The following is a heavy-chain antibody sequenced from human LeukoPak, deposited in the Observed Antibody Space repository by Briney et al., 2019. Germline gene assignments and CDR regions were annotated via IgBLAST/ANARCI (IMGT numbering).Heavy chain of an antibody. CDR1: GFSLSTPGVD. D-gene: IGHD7-27*01. CDR2: IYWDDDK. V-gene: IGHV2-5*02. Sequence: KMSGPTLVNPTQTLTLTCTFSGFSLSTPGVDVGWIRQPPGKALEWLALIYWDDDKRYSPSLKSRLTITKDTSKNQVVLTMTNMAPVNTPKYYWARSHVWGAHDYGGKETLATVS. J-gene: IGHJ4*02. CDR3: ARSHVWGAHDY.